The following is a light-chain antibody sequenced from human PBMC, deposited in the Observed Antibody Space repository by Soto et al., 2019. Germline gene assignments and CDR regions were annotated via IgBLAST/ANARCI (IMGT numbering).Light chain of an antibody. J-gene: IGLJ3*02. CDR2: SNT. CDR3: QSYESGWGV. V-gene: IGLV1-40*01. CDR1: NSNIGAGYN. Sequence: QSVLTQPPSVSGAPGQRVTISCTGSNSNIGAGYNVHWYQQYPGTAPKLLIYSNTNRPSGVPDRFSASKSGTSASLAITGLQAEDEAYYYCQSYESGWGVSGGGTKVTVL.